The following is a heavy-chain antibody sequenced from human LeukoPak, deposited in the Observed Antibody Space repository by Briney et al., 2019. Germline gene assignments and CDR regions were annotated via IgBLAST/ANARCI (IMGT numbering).Heavy chain of an antibody. J-gene: IGHJ6*02. D-gene: IGHD1-20*01. CDR1: GFTFNSYS. CDR2: ISSSSSTI. CDR3: ARDGALRYNWNLQAVSKYGTDV. V-gene: IGHV3-48*01. Sequence: GGSLRLSCAASGFTFNSYSMNWVRQAPGKGLEWVSYISSSSSTIYYADSVKGRFTISRDNAKNSLYLQMNSLRAEDTAVYYCARDGALRYNWNLQAVSKYGTDVWGQGTTVTVSS.